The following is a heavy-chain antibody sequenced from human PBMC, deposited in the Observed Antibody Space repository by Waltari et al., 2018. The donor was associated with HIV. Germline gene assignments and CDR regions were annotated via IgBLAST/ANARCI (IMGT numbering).Heavy chain of an antibody. CDR2: GKKQTEGGAT. J-gene: IGHJ4*02. Sequence: EVEVVESGGGLIKPGGSRRLSCRACGLTFSYVWINWVCQSPGKGLEWVGRGKKQTEGGATDYAAPVQGRFTVSRDDSQYTAFLQLNSLKAEDTGVYYCFIQPRGTGGYYFVGGGYWGQGTPVIVSA. D-gene: IGHD3-10*01. CDR1: GLTFSYVW. V-gene: IGHV3-15*01. CDR3: FIQPRGTGGYYFVGGGY.